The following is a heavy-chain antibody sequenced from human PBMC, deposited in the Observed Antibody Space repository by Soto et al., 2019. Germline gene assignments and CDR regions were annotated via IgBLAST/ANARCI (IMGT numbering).Heavy chain of an antibody. CDR3: AGLPVGWLQSPPVDY. V-gene: IGHV3-21*01. J-gene: IGHJ4*02. CDR2: ISSSSSYI. D-gene: IGHD5-12*01. CDR1: GFTLSRYS. Sequence: GGSLRLSCAASGFTLSRYSMNWVREAPEKGLEWVSSISSSSSYIYYADSVKGRFTISRDNAKNSLYLQMNSLRAEDTAVYYCAGLPVGWLQSPPVDYWGQGTLVTVSS.